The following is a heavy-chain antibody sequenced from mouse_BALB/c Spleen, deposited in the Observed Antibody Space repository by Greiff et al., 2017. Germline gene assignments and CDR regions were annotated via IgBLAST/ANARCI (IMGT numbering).Heavy chain of an antibody. J-gene: IGHJ4*01. CDR1: GFTFSNYW. CDR2: IRLKSNNYAT. Sequence: EVKLMESGGGLVQPGGSMKLSCVASGFTFSNYWMNWVRQSPEKGLEWVAEIRLKSNNYATHYAESVKGRFTISRDDSKSSVYLQMNNLRAEDTGIYYCTQVQIYYGNYGVYYAMDYWGQGTSVTVSS. CDR3: TQVQIYYGNYGVYYAMDY. D-gene: IGHD2-1*01. V-gene: IGHV6-6*02.